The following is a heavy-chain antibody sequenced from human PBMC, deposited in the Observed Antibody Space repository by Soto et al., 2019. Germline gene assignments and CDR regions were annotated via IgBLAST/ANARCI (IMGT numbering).Heavy chain of an antibody. J-gene: IGHJ3*02. CDR2: IWYDGSNK. CDR3: ARETPPTPPDSNCGGDCCPRQDAFDI. Sequence: GGSLRLSCAASGFTFSSYGMHWVRQAPGKGLEWVAVIWYDGSNKYYADSVKGRFTISRDNSKNTLYLQMNSLRAEDTAVYYCARETPPTPPDSNCGGDCCPRQDAFDIWGQGTMVTVSS. CDR1: GFTFSSYG. V-gene: IGHV3-33*01. D-gene: IGHD2-21*02.